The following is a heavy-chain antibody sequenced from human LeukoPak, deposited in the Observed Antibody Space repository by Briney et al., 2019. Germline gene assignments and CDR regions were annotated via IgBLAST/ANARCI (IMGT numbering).Heavy chain of an antibody. V-gene: IGHV4-39*07. Sequence: SETLSLTCTVSGGSVSSSSYHWAWIRQPPGKGLEWIGSIYYSGATYYNPSLKSRVTISVDTSRNQFSLKLSSVTAADTAVYYCARAPFDILAGYFLFDSWGQGTLITVSS. D-gene: IGHD3-9*01. CDR1: GGSVSSSSYH. J-gene: IGHJ4*02. CDR2: IYYSGAT. CDR3: ARAPFDILAGYFLFDS.